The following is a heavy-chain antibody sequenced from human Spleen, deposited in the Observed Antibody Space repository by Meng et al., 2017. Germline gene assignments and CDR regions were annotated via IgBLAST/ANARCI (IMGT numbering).Heavy chain of an antibody. V-gene: IGHV4-59*01. CDR1: GGSISSYY. J-gene: IGHJ4*02. Sequence: SETLSLTCTVSGGSISSYYWSWIRQPPGKGLEWIGYIYYTGTSNYNPSLKSRVTVSVDMSKNQFSLNLSSVTAADTAIYYCARGHGGNSDHFDNWGQGTLVTVSS. CDR2: IYYTGTS. CDR3: ARGHGGNSDHFDN. D-gene: IGHD4-23*01.